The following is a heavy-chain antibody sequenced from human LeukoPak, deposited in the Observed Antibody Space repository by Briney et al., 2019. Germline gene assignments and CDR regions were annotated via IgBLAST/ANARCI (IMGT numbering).Heavy chain of an antibody. V-gene: IGHV4-59*01. CDR2: IYYSGSN. CDR1: GGSISSYY. J-gene: IGHJ4*02. D-gene: IGHD6-19*01. Sequence: SETLSLTCTVSGGSISSYYWSWIRQPPGKGLEWIGYIYYSGSNNYNPSLKSRVTISVDTSKNQFSLKLSSVTAADTAIYCCARDGRAGSLFAYWGQGTLVTVSS. CDR3: ARDGRAGSLFAY.